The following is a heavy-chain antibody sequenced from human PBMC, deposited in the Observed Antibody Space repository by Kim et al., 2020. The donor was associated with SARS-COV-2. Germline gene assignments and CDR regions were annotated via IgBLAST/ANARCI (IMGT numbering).Heavy chain of an antibody. CDR2: INHSGST. CDR3: ARSILYGSGKDYYGMDV. D-gene: IGHD3-10*01. Sequence: SETLSLTCAVYGGSFSGYYWSWIRQPPGKGLEWIGEINHSGSTNYNPSLKSRVTISVDTSKNQFSLKLSSVTAADTAVYYCARSILYGSGKDYYGMDVWGQGTTVTVSS. J-gene: IGHJ6*02. V-gene: IGHV4-34*01. CDR1: GGSFSGYY.